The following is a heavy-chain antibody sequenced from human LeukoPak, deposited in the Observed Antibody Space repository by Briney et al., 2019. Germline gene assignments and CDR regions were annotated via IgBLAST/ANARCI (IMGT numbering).Heavy chain of an antibody. CDR3: ARQGSSGWWNY. J-gene: IGHJ4*02. CDR2: IYYSGST. D-gene: IGHD6-19*01. Sequence: PSETLSLTCAVSGGSISSGGYYWSWIRQPPGKGLEWIGYIYYSGSTNYNPSLKSRVTISVDTSKNQFSLKLSSVTAADTAVYYCARQGSSGWWNYWGQGTLVTVSS. CDR1: GGSISSGGYY. V-gene: IGHV4-61*08.